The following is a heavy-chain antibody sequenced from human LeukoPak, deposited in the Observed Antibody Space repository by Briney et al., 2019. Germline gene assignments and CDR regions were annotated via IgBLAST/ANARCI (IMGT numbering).Heavy chain of an antibody. V-gene: IGHV3-48*01. CDR1: GFTFSSYR. J-gene: IGHJ6*03. CDR2: ISSSSSTI. D-gene: IGHD2-2*01. Sequence: GGSLRLPRAASGFTFSSYRMNWVRQAPGKGRGGVSYISSSSSTIYYADSVKGRFTISRGNSKNTLYLQMSSLRAEDTAVYYCARGGTGSTSWGSCYYYYYMDVWGKGTTVTVSS. CDR3: ARGGTGSTSWGSCYYYYYMDV.